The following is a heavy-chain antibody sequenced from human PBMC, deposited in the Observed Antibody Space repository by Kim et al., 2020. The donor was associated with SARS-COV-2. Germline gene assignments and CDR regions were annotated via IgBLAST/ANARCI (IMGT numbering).Heavy chain of an antibody. D-gene: IGHD3-16*01. CDR1: GGLISYYY. J-gene: IGHJ3*02. CDR2: IYYSGNT. Sequence: SETLSLTCDVSGGLISYYYWSWIRQPPGKGLEWIGYIYYSGNTNYNPSLKSRVTILLDTSKNQFSLKLSYVTAADTAVYYCARDKGWGEAAFDIWGQGTMVTVSS. V-gene: IGHV4-59*01. CDR3: ARDKGWGEAAFDI.